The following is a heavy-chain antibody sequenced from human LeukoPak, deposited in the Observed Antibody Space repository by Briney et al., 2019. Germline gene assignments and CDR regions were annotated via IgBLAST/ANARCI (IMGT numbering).Heavy chain of an antibody. Sequence: ASVKVSCKASGYTFTSYYMHWVRQAPGQGLEWMGIINPSGGSTSYAQKFQGRVTMTRDTSTSTVYMELSSLRSEDTAVYYCARDYTCTRCSGGSCYSDCLHFDYWGQGTLVTDSS. CDR2: INPSGGST. V-gene: IGHV1-46*01. CDR3: ARDYTCTRCSGGSCYSDCLHFDY. CDR1: GYTFTSYY. D-gene: IGHD2-15*01. J-gene: IGHJ4*02.